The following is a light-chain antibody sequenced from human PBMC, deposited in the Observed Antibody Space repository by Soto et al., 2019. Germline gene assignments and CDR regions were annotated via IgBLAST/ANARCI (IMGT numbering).Light chain of an antibody. CDR2: EVS. V-gene: IGLV2-8*01. Sequence: QSALTQPPSASGSPGQSVTISCTGTSSDVGGYNYVSWYQQYPGKAPKLMISEVSTRPSGVPDRFSGSKSGNTASLTVSGIQAEDEADYYCSSYAGSNNFVFGTGTKVTVL. J-gene: IGLJ1*01. CDR3: SSYAGSNNFV. CDR1: SSDVGGYNY.